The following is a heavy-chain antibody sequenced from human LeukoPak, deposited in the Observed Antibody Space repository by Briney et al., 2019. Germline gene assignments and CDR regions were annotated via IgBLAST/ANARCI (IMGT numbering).Heavy chain of an antibody. CDR2: IRYDGSSK. J-gene: IGHJ4*02. D-gene: IGHD3-22*01. CDR3: AKEHGYYYDSSGYDY. V-gene: IGHV3-30*02. CDR1: GFTFSSYG. Sequence: GGSLRLSCAASGFTFSSYGMHWVRQAPGKGLEWVAFIRYDGSSKYYADSVKVRFTISRDNSTNTLYLQMNRLRAEDTAVYYCAKEHGYYYDSSGYDYWGQGPLVTVSS.